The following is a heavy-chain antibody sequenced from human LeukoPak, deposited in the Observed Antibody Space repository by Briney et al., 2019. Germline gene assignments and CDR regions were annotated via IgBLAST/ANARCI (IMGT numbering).Heavy chain of an antibody. D-gene: IGHD3-22*01. CDR2: IYTSGST. V-gene: IGHV4-4*07. Sequence: SETLSLTCTVSGCSISGYYWSWIRQPAGKGLEWIGRIYTSGSTNYNPSLKSRVTMSVDTSKNQFSLKLSSVTAADTAVYYCARDYYDSSGHSDAFDIWGQGTMVTVSS. CDR1: GCSISGYY. CDR3: ARDYYDSSGHSDAFDI. J-gene: IGHJ3*02.